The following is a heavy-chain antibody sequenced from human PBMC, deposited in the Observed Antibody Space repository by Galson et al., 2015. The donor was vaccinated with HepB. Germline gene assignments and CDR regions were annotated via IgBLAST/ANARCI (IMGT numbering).Heavy chain of an antibody. CDR2: IIPIFGTA. J-gene: IGHJ4*02. CDR1: GGTFSSYA. Sequence: SVKVSCKASGGTFSSYAISWVRQAPGQGLEWMGGIIPIFGTANYAQKFQGRVTITADESTSTAYMELSSLRSEDTAVYYCTRLNTVVTPISDYWGQGTLVTVSS. D-gene: IGHD4-23*01. CDR3: TRLNTVVTPISDY. V-gene: IGHV1-69*13.